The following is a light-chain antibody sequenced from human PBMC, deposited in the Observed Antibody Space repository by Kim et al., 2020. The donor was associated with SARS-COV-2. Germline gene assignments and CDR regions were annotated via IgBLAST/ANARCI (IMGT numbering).Light chain of an antibody. CDR2: DAS. J-gene: IGKJ4*01. Sequence: SLSPGKRAIPSCKASQSVSSYLAWYQQKPGQAPRLLIYDASNRATGIPARFSGSGSGTDFTLTISSLVPEDFAVYYCQQRSNWPTFGGGTKVDIK. CDR3: QQRSNWPT. CDR1: QSVSSY. V-gene: IGKV3-11*01.